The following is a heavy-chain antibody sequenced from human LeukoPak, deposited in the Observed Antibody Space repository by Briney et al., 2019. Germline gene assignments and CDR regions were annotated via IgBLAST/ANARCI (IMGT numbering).Heavy chain of an antibody. Sequence: GGSLRLSCAASGFTFSDYYMSWIRQAPGKGLEWVSYISSSGSTIYYADSVRGRFTISRDNAKNSLYLQMNCLRAEDTAVYYCARDCYDYVWGSYRYTGFDYWGQGTLVTVSS. CDR2: ISSSGSTI. V-gene: IGHV3-11*01. CDR3: ARDCYDYVWGSYRYTGFDY. CDR1: GFTFSDYY. D-gene: IGHD3-16*02. J-gene: IGHJ4*02.